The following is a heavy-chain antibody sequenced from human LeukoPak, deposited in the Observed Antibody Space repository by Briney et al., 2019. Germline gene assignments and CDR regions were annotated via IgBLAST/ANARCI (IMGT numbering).Heavy chain of an antibody. CDR1: GYSISSGHY. CDR2: IYHSGST. CDR3: GRAQGATDY. J-gene: IGHJ4*02. D-gene: IGHD1-26*01. Sequence: SETLSLTCAVSGYSISSGHYWGWIRQPPGKGLEWIGSIYHSGSTYYNPPLKSRATISVDTSKNQFSLKVNSVTAADTAVYYCGRAQGATDYWGQGTLVTVSS. V-gene: IGHV4-38-2*01.